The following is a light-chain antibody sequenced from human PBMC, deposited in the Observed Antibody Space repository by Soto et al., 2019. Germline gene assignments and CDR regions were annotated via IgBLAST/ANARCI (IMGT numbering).Light chain of an antibody. Sequence: PRERATLSCRASRSVTNNYLAWHQQKPGQTPRLLIYGASSRATGIPDRFSGSGSGTDFTLTISRLEPEDFAVYYCQQHGSSPITFGQGTRLEIK. J-gene: IGKJ5*01. CDR2: GAS. CDR1: RSVTNNY. V-gene: IGKV3-20*01. CDR3: QQHGSSPIT.